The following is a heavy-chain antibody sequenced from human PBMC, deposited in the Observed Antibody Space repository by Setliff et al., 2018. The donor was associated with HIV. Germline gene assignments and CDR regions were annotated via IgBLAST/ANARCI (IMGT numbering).Heavy chain of an antibody. CDR2: IYPGDSDI. Sequence: GESLKISCKASGYIFTNYWIGWVRQMPGKGLEWMGIIYPGDSDIRYSPSFQGQVTISADKAISTAYLQWSSLKASGTGMYYCARAGRGGGSYWTFDYWGQGTLVTVSS. CDR3: ARAGRGGGSYWTFDY. V-gene: IGHV5-51*01. D-gene: IGHD1-26*01. CDR1: GYIFTNYW. J-gene: IGHJ4*02.